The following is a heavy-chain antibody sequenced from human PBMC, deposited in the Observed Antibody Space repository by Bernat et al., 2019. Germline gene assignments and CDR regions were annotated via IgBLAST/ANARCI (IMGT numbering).Heavy chain of an antibody. CDR2: VYSSGST. D-gene: IGHD1/OR15-1a*01. J-gene: IGHJ4*02. CDR3: ARGGSNKSGPGHYFDY. Sequence: QVQLQESGPGLVKPSETLSLTCTVSAGSISSNNYFWGWIREPPGKGLEWIGSVYSSGSTYYNPSLKGRVTISVETSKNQFSLKLSSVTAADTAVYYCARGGSNKSGPGHYFDYWGQGTLVTVSS. V-gene: IGHV4-39*01. CDR1: AGSISSNNYF.